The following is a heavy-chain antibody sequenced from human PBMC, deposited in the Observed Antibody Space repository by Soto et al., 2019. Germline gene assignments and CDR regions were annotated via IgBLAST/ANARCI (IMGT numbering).Heavy chain of an antibody. D-gene: IGHD2-8*01. CDR2: IYYSGST. Sequence: SETLSLTCTVSGDSISSYYWSWIRQPPGKGLEWIGYIYYSGSTNYNPSLKSRVTISVDTSKNQFSLKLSSVTAADTAVYYCARFKSMVAFDIWGQGTMVTVSS. CDR1: GDSISSYY. CDR3: ARFKSMVAFDI. V-gene: IGHV4-59*01. J-gene: IGHJ3*02.